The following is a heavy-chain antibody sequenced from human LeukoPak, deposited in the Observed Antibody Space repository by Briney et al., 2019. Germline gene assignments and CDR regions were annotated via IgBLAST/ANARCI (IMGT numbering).Heavy chain of an antibody. CDR3: ARDLRFD. Sequence: CLRPSCAASAFTVTGNYMSCVSQAPGKVLEWVSATYTGGRTYYAESVKGRSTITRDNSKHTLYLQMNSLRAEDTAVYYCARDLRFDWGQGTLVTVSS. J-gene: IGHJ4*02. CDR2: TYTGGRT. CDR1: AFTVTGNY. V-gene: IGHV3-66*01. D-gene: IGHD3-16*01.